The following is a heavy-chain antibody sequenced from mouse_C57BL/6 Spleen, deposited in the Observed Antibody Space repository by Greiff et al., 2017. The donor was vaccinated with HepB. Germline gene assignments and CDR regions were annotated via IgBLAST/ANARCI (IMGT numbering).Heavy chain of an antibody. D-gene: IGHD2-4*01. V-gene: IGHV1-19*01. CDR3: ARAGLRRGDFDY. Sequence: EVKLQQSGPVLVKPGASVKMSCKASGYTFTDYYMNWVKQSHGKSLEWIGVINPYNGGTSYNQKFKGKATLTVDKSSSTAYMELNSLTSEDSAVYYCARAGLRRGDFDYWGQGTTLTVSS. CDR1: GYTFTDYY. J-gene: IGHJ2*01. CDR2: INPYNGGT.